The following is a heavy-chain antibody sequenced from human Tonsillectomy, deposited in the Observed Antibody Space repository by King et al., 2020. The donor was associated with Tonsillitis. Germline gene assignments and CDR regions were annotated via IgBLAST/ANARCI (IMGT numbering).Heavy chain of an antibody. V-gene: IGHV3-30*18. CDR1: GFTFNNYA. J-gene: IGHJ4*02. CDR2: ISYDGSNK. D-gene: IGHD1-26*01. CDR3: AQDVPGRSPFDS. Sequence: HVQLVESGGGVVQPGRSLRLSCAASGFTFNNYAMHWVRQAPGKGLEWVALISYDGSNKYNADSVKGRFTISRDNSKSTLYLQMNSLRREDTAVYYCAQDVPGRSPFDSWGQGTLVTVSS.